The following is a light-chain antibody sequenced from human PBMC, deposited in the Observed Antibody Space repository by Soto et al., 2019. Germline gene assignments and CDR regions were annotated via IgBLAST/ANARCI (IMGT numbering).Light chain of an antibody. Sequence: DIQMTQTPSSLSASVGDRVTITCRASQGIRNDLGWYQQKPGKAPKLLIYKASTLKSGVPSRFSGSGSGTDFTLTISRLEPEDFAVYYCQQYGSSPRTFGQGTKVDIK. J-gene: IGKJ1*01. V-gene: IGKV1-17*01. CDR3: QQYGSSPRT. CDR1: QGIRND. CDR2: KAS.